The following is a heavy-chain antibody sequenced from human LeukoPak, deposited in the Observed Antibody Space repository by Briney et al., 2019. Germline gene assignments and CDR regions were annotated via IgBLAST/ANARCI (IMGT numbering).Heavy chain of an antibody. CDR3: ARLTTVSTTTPYYMDV. Sequence: GESLKISCKGSGYSFANHWIAWVRQMPGKGLEWIGSIYPGDSDTRYSPSLQGQVTISADKSITTAYLQWSSLKASDTAMYYCARLTTVSTTTPYYMDVLGKGTTVTVSS. D-gene: IGHD4-11*01. CDR1: GYSFANHW. CDR2: IYPGDSDT. V-gene: IGHV5-51*01. J-gene: IGHJ6*03.